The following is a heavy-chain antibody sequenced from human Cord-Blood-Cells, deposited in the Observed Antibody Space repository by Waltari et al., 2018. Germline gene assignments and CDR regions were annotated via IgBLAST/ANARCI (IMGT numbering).Heavy chain of an antibody. D-gene: IGHD4-17*01. J-gene: IGHJ3*02. CDR2: IYYSGST. Sequence: QLQLQESGPGLVKPSETLSLTCTVSGGSISSSSYYWGWIRQPPGKGLEWIGSIYYSGSTYYNPSLKSRVTISVDTSKNQFSLKLSSVTAADTAVYYCVTLFYGDYAFDIWGQGTMVTVSS. CDR1: GGSISSSSYY. CDR3: VTLFYGDYAFDI. V-gene: IGHV4-39*01.